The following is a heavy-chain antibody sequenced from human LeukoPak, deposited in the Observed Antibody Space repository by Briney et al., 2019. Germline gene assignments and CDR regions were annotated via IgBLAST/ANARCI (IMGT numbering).Heavy chain of an antibody. Sequence: GGSLRLSCAASGFTFSSYAMHWVRQAPGKGLEWVAVISYDGSNKYYADSVKGRFTISRDNSKNTLYLQMNSLRAEDTAVYYCARSYRTTGAFDIWGQGTMVTVSS. V-gene: IGHV3-30-3*01. D-gene: IGHD4-17*01. CDR1: GFTFSSYA. CDR2: ISYDGSNK. CDR3: ARSYRTTGAFDI. J-gene: IGHJ3*02.